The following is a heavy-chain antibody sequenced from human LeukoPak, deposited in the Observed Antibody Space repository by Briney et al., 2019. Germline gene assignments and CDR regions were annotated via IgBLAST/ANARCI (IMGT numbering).Heavy chain of an antibody. CDR3: ARGIGGSSYTY. D-gene: IGHD1-26*01. V-gene: IGHV1-8*02. CDR2: MNPNSGDT. Sequence: GASVKVSCKASGYTFTSYGISWVRQATGQGLEWMGWMNPNSGDTGYPQKFQGRVTMTRDTSITTAHMELSSLTSEDTAVYCCARGIGGSSYTYWGQGTLVTVSS. J-gene: IGHJ4*02. CDR1: GYTFTSYG.